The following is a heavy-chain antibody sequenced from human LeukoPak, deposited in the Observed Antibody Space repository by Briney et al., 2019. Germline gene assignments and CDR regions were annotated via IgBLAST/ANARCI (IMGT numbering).Heavy chain of an antibody. CDR1: GYTFTSYY. V-gene: IGHV1-69*13. D-gene: IGHD6-6*01. CDR2: IIPIFGTA. CDR3: ARDIGSGSSFLYYGMDV. J-gene: IGHJ6*02. Sequence: ASVKVSCKASGYTFTSYYMHWVRQAPGQGLEWMGGIIPIFGTANYAQKFQGRVTITADESTSTAYMELSSLRSEDTAVYYCARDIGSGSSFLYYGMDVWGQGTTVTVSS.